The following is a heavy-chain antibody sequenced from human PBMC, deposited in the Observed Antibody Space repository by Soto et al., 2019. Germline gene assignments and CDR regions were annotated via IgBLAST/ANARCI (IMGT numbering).Heavy chain of an antibody. CDR2: ISAYNGNT. V-gene: IGHV1-18*01. Sequence: ASVKVSCKASGYTFTSYGISWVRQAPGQGLEWMGWISAYNGNTNYAQKLQGRVTMTTDTSTSTAYMELRSLRSDDTAVYYCARDNQDYYDSSGYYPVSDAFDIWGQGTMVTVSS. J-gene: IGHJ3*02. D-gene: IGHD3-22*01. CDR3: ARDNQDYYDSSGYYPVSDAFDI. CDR1: GYTFTSYG.